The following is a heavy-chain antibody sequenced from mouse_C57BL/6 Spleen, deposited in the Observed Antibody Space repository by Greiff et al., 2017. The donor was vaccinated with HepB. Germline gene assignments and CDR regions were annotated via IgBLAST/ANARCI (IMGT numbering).Heavy chain of an antibody. CDR1: GYAFSSYW. CDR3: ARWGAAQATYYFDY. CDR2: IYPGDGDT. D-gene: IGHD3-2*02. V-gene: IGHV1-80*01. J-gene: IGHJ2*01. Sequence: VHLQESGAELVKPGASVKISCKASGYAFSSYWMNWVKQRPGKGLEWIGQIYPGDGDTNYNGKFKGKATLTADKSSSTAYMQLSSLTSEDSAVYFCARWGAAQATYYFDYWGQGTTLTVSS.